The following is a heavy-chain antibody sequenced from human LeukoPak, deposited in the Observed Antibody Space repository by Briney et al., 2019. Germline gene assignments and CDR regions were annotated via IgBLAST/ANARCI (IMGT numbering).Heavy chain of an antibody. V-gene: IGHV5-51*01. J-gene: IGHJ3*02. Sequence: GESLKISCKVSRDTFVYYYIAWVRQMPGRGLEWMGTVYPADSHAQYSPSFEGQVTISVDESITTIYLRWSALKASDTAIYFCARSNSRDPSLPDAYDIWGQGAPVTV. D-gene: IGHD2/OR15-2a*01. CDR3: ARSNSRDPSLPDAYDI. CDR1: RDTFVYYY. CDR2: VYPADSHA.